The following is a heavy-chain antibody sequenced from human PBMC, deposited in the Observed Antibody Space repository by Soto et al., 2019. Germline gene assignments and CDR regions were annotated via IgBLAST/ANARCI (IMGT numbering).Heavy chain of an antibody. CDR3: ARDIFDATGNYFDF. CDR2: IRTKIYRETT. J-gene: IGHJ4*02. Sequence: GCLRLSRTASGFSFSDYSVSWVRQAPGKGLEWVSSIRTKIYRETTQYAASVKGRFTISRDDSESTDCLQMKSLKTEDTAVYYCARDIFDATGNYFDFWGRGTLVTVSS. CDR1: GFSFSDYS. V-gene: IGHV3-49*04. D-gene: IGHD2-15*01.